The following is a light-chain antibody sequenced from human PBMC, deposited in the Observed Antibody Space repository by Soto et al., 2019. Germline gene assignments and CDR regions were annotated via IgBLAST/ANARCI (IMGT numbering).Light chain of an antibody. J-gene: IGLJ1*01. Sequence: QSALAPPASVSGSPGQSIPISCTGTSSDVGSYNLVSWYQQHPGKAPKLMIYEVSKRPSGVSNRFSGSKSGNTASLTISGLQAEDEADYYCCSYAGSSTLIFGTGTKVTVL. CDR3: CSYAGSSTLI. CDR2: EVS. CDR1: SSDVGSYNL. V-gene: IGLV2-23*02.